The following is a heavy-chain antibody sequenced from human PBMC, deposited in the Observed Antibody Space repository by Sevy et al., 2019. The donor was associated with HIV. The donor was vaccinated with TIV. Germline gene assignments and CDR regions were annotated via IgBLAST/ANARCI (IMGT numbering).Heavy chain of an antibody. CDR3: AKDGGFLEWLFMCDDDSYYFDS. V-gene: IGHV3-23*01. J-gene: IGHJ4*02. D-gene: IGHD3-3*01. CDR1: GFTFSSYA. Sequence: GGSLRLSCAASGFTFSSYAMNWVRQAPGKGLEWVSTISGSGMNTYYADSVKGRFTISRDNSRSTVYLQMNSLRVEDTATYYCAKDGGFLEWLFMCDDDSYYFDSWGQGTLVTVSS. CDR2: ISGSGMNT.